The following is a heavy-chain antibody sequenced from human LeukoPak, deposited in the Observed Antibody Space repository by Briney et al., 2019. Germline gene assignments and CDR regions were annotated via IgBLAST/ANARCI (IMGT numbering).Heavy chain of an antibody. Sequence: GGSLRLSCAASGFTFSSYAVSWVRQAPGKGLEWVSTISGSGGSTYYADSVKGRFTISRDNSKNTLYLQMNSLRAEDTAVYYCARDTDPTQLDYWGQGTLVTVSS. D-gene: IGHD4-17*01. V-gene: IGHV3-23*01. CDR1: GFTFSSYA. CDR2: ISGSGGST. CDR3: ARDTDPTQLDY. J-gene: IGHJ4*02.